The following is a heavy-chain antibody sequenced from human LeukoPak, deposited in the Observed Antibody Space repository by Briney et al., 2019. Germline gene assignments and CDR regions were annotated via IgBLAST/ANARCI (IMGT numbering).Heavy chain of an antibody. CDR3: ATYYDSSGYFDY. D-gene: IGHD3-22*01. CDR1: GYSISSGYY. CDR2: IYHSGST. V-gene: IGHV4-38-2*02. J-gene: IGHJ4*02. Sequence: SETLSLTCTVSGYSISSGYYWSWIRQPPGKGLEWIGSIYHSGSTYYNPSLKSRVTISVDTSKNQFSLKLSSVTAADTAVYYCATYYDSSGYFDYWGQGTLVTVSS.